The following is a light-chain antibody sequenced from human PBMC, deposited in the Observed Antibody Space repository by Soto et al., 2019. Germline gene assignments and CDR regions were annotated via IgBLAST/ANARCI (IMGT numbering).Light chain of an antibody. CDR1: PSVSTN. CDR2: GES. Sequence: EIVMTQYPATLAVSPGERATLSCRSSPSVSTNLAWYQQKPGQAPMLLIYGESTRATGIPARFSGSGSGTEFTLTLRSLQSEDFAVYYCQQYNNRPRTFGQGPKVEIK. V-gene: IGKV3-15*01. J-gene: IGKJ1*01. CDR3: QQYNNRPRT.